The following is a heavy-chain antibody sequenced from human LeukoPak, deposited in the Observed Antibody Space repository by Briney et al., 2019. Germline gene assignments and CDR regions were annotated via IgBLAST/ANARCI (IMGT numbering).Heavy chain of an antibody. CDR3: ARHRQYYGDFDY. CDR2: IYYSGST. V-gene: IGHV4-59*01. Sequence: SETLSLTCTVSGGSMRNYYWNWIRQPPGKGLEWIGYIYYSGSTNYNPSLKSRVTISVDTSKSQFSLKLGSVTAADTAVYYCARHRQYYGDFDYWGQGTLVTVSS. D-gene: IGHD4-17*01. CDR1: GGSMRNYY. J-gene: IGHJ4*02.